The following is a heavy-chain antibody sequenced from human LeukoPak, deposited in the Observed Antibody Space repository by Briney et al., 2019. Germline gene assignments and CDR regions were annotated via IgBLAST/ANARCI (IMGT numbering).Heavy chain of an antibody. J-gene: IGHJ4*02. CDR2: ISGSGGST. CDR1: GFTFSNFG. Sequence: GGSLRLSCAASGFTFSNFGMSWVRPAPGKGVEWVSAISGSGGSTFYADSVKGRFTISRDNSKNTLYLQMNSLRAEDTAVYYCARGSSSYDCWGQGTLLTVSS. D-gene: IGHD6-13*01. CDR3: ARGSSSYDC. V-gene: IGHV3-23*01.